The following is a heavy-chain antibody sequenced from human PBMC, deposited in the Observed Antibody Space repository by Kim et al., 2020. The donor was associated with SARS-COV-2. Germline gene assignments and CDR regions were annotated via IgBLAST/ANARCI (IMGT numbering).Heavy chain of an antibody. CDR3: ARGPLGFCSSSSCFFDC. V-gene: IGHV3-11*05. D-gene: IGHD2-15*01. Sequence: VKGRCAISRDNAKNLLSLQMNSLRAEDTAVYYCARGPLGFCSSSSCFFDCWGQGTLVTVSS. J-gene: IGHJ4*02.